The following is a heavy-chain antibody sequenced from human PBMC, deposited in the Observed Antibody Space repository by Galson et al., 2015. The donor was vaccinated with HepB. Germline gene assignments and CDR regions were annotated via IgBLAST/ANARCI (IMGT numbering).Heavy chain of an antibody. D-gene: IGHD5-18*01. CDR3: AKGYGLLDS. V-gene: IGHV3-23*01. CDR1: GFDFETHA. CDR2: ISGNGDST. J-gene: IGHJ4*02. Sequence: SLRLSCAASGFDFETHAMSWVRQAPGRGLEWISGISGNGDSTFYADSVKGRFTVSRDNSNNMWYLQMNSLRAEDAGLYFCAKGYGLLDSWGQGILVTVSS.